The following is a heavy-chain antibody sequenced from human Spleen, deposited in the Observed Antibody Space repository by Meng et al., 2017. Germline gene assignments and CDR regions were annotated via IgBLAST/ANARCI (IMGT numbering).Heavy chain of an antibody. V-gene: IGHV4-34*01. D-gene: IGHD5/OR15-5a*01. Sequence: QVQLQQWGAGLLKPSETRSLTCAVSGGFFSDDYWSWVRQPPGKGLEWIGEINHTGRTNYNPSLKSRVAISIDTSNNQFSLNLSSVTAADTAVYYCARVSGYSVRIYLDYWGQGTLVTVSS. CDR1: GGFFSDDY. CDR3: ARVSGYSVRIYLDY. CDR2: INHTGRT. J-gene: IGHJ4*02.